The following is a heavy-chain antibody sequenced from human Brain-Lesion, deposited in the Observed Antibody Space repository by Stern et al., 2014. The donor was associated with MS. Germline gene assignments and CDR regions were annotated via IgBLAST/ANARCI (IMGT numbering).Heavy chain of an antibody. D-gene: IGHD3-10*01. CDR1: GDSISSYY. J-gene: IGHJ6*02. V-gene: IGHV4-59*01. CDR3: ARDRGSRSISPRRYYYGMDV. CDR2: IYFSGST. Sequence: QVQLQESGPGLVKPSETLSLTCAVSGDSISSYYWNWIRQPPGKGMAWIGYIYFSGSTRYNPSLKSQFTISVDTSKKQFSLKLTSVTAADTAVYYCARDRGSRSISPRRYYYGMDVWGQGTTVTVSS.